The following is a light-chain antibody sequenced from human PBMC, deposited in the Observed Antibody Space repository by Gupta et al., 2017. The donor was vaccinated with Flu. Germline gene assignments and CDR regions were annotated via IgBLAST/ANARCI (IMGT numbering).Light chain of an antibody. CDR1: SSNIGSHT. Sequence: QSVLTQAPSAAGSPGQRVTISCSGSSSNIGSHTVIWYQQLPETAPKLLFYINNQRPSGVPDRGSGSKTGTSESLKIGGAQAEDEAYYDWADWSDTHKGRVFGTGTKLTVL. J-gene: IGLJ1*01. V-gene: IGLV1-44*01. CDR2: INN. CDR3: ADWSDTHKGRV.